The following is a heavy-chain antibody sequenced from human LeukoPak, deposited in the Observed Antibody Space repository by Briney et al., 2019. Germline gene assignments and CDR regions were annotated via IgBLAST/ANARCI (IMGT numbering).Heavy chain of an antibody. V-gene: IGHV3-21*01. CDR1: GFTFSTYT. CDR2: IISSSSYI. D-gene: IGHD4-17*01. Sequence: GGSLRLSCAASGFTFSTYTMNWVRQAPGKGLEWVSSIISSSSYIYYADSVKGRFTITRDNANNSLYLKMNSLRAEDTAVYYCARDRGGYGEHRDAFDIWGQGTMVTVSS. CDR3: ARDRGGYGEHRDAFDI. J-gene: IGHJ3*02.